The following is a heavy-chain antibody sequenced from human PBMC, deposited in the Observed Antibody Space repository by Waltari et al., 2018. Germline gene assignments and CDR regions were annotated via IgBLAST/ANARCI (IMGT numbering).Heavy chain of an antibody. J-gene: IGHJ4*02. Sequence: EVQLVESGGGLVQPGGSLRLSCAASGFTFSSYWMHWVRQAPGKGLVGVSLINSDGSSTSYADSVKGRFTISRDNAKNTLYLQMNSLRAEDTAVYYCARDDRNLLAPFDYWGQGTLVTVSS. CDR3: ARDDRNLLAPFDY. V-gene: IGHV3-74*01. CDR1: GFTFSSYW. D-gene: IGHD3-3*02. CDR2: INSDGSST.